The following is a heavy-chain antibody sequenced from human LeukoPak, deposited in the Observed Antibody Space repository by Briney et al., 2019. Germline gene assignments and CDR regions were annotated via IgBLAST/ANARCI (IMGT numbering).Heavy chain of an antibody. CDR2: ISSSGRYI. J-gene: IGHJ4*02. V-gene: IGHV3-21*01. D-gene: IGHD6-13*01. Sequence: GGSLRLSCVASGFTFTSYSFSWVRQAPGKGLEWVSSISSSGRYIHYADSVRGRFTMSRDNAKNSLYLQMNSLRAEDTAVYYCARVRWYSSSYIDYWGQGTLVTVSS. CDR3: ARVRWYSSSYIDY. CDR1: GFTFTSYS.